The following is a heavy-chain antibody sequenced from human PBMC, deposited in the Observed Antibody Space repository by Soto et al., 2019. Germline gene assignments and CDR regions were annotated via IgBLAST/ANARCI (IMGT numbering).Heavy chain of an antibody. CDR2: IRFDGSKK. CDR1: GFTFGRSG. CDR3: SRALNTGYIDY. D-gene: IGHD5-12*01. J-gene: IGHJ4*02. V-gene: IGHV3-33*01. Sequence: QVQMVESGGGVVQPGTSLRLSCVASGFTFGRSGMHWVRQAPGGALEWVAIIRFDGSKKYYADSVKGRLTVSSDNAKNTLCLQRDSLGSVDTVVYYCSRALNTGYIDYWGQGIMVTISS.